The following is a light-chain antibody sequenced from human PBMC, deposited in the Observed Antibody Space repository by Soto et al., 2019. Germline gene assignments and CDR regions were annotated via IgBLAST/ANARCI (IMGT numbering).Light chain of an antibody. CDR2: AAS. J-gene: IGKJ4*01. CDR3: QQSYSTPVLT. CDR1: QSISSY. V-gene: IGKV1-39*01. Sequence: DLQMTQSPSSLSASVGDRVTITCRASQSISSYLNWYQQKPGKAPKLLIYAASSLQSGVPSRFSGSGSGTDFTLTISSLQPEEFASYYCQQSYSTPVLTFGGGTKVEIK.